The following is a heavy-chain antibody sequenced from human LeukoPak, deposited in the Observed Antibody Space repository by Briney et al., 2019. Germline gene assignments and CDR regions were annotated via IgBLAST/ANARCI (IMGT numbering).Heavy chain of an antibody. Sequence: PGGSLRLSCAASGFTFSSCGINWVRQTPGKGLEWVSYISSSSSAINYADSVRGRFTISRDNAKNSLYLQMNSLRPEDTAVYYCARGGAARPDYWGQGTLVTVSS. CDR3: ARGGAARPDY. CDR1: GFTFSSCG. J-gene: IGHJ4*02. V-gene: IGHV3-48*01. CDR2: ISSSSSAI. D-gene: IGHD6-6*01.